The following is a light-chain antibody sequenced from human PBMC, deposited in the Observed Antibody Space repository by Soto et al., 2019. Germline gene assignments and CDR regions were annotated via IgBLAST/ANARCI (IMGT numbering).Light chain of an antibody. Sequence: ETVLTQSPGTLSLSPGERATLSCRASQSISSGYLAWYQQRPGQAPRLLISGASNRATGIRDRFSGSGSGNDFTLTISRLEPEDFAVYYCQQYGGSPLVTFGGGTKVEIK. CDR2: GAS. CDR1: QSISSGY. J-gene: IGKJ4*01. CDR3: QQYGGSPLVT. V-gene: IGKV3-20*01.